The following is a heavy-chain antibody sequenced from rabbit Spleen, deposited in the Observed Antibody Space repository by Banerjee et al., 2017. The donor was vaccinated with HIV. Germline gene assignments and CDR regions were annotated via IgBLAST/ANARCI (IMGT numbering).Heavy chain of an antibody. J-gene: IGHJ4*01. V-gene: IGHV1S40*01. Sequence: QQLVESGGGLVKPGASLTLTCTASGFSFSSGYYMCWVRQAPGKGLEWIACIDTGSSDVTDYASWTKGRFTISKTSSTTVTLQSASLTVADTATYFCARSGAGSAYYIGGWSYFYLWGPGTLVTVS. CDR3: ARSGAGSAYYIGGWSYFYL. CDR2: IDTGSSDVT. CDR1: GFSFSSGYY. D-gene: IGHD8-1*01.